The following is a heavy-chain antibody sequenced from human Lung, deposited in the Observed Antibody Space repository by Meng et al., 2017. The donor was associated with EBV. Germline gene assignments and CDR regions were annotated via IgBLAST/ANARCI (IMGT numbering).Heavy chain of an antibody. CDR1: GYSLRSYA. J-gene: IGHJ4*02. CDR3: VRDVPDGDISLFDS. D-gene: IGHD2-21*02. Sequence: VQLVQAGSELKKPGASVKVSCKASGYSLRSYAVNWPRQAPGRGLEWMGWINPSTAHPTYAQDFTGRFVFSLDISVNTAYLQINSLKAEDTAIYYCVRDVPDGDISLFDSWGQGTLVTVSS. CDR2: INPSTAHP. V-gene: IGHV7-4-1*02.